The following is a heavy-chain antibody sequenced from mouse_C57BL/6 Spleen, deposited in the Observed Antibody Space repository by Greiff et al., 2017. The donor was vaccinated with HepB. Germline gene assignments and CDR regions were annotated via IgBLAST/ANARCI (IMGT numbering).Heavy chain of an antibody. CDR2: IYPGDGDT. Sequence: QVQLKESGAELVKPGASVKISCKASGYAFSSYWMNWVKQRPGKGLEWIGQIYPGDGDTNYNGKFKGKATLTADKSSSTAYMQLSSLTSEDSAVYFCARNYGNYDYFDYWGQGTTLTVSS. CDR3: ARNYGNYDYFDY. CDR1: GYAFSSYW. D-gene: IGHD2-1*01. V-gene: IGHV1-80*01. J-gene: IGHJ2*01.